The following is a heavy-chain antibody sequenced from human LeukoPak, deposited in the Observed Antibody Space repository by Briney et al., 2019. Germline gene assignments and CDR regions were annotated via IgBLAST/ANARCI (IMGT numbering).Heavy chain of an antibody. CDR3: AKGEGAFDI. J-gene: IGHJ3*02. Sequence: PGGSLRLSCAASGLTFSSYAMSWVRQAPGKGLEWVSGITGSGRTHYADFVRGRFTISRDDSNNTLYLQVNSLRAEDTAVYYCAKGEGAFDIWGQGTMVTVSS. V-gene: IGHV3-23*01. CDR1: GLTFSSYA. CDR2: ITGSGRT. D-gene: IGHD1-26*01.